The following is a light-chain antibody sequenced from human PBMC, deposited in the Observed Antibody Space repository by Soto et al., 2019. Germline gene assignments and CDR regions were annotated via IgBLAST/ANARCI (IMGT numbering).Light chain of an antibody. CDR3: SSFAGSNNFPYV. J-gene: IGLJ1*01. V-gene: IGLV2-8*01. CDR1: NNDVGGYKL. Sequence: QSVLTQPASVSGSPGQSITISCTGTNNDVGGYKLVSWYQQHPGKVPKVVIYEINKRPSGVPDRFSGSKSGNTASLTVSGLQAEDEADYYCSSFAGSNNFPYVFGTGTKLTVL. CDR2: EIN.